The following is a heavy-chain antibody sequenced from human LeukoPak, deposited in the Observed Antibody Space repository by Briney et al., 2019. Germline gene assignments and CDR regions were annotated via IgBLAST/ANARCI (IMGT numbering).Heavy chain of an antibody. CDR3: AKGGAFGGVDSPNWFDP. Sequence: GGSLRLSCAASGFTFSSYGMHWVRQAPGKGLEWVAVISYDGSNKYYADSVKGRFTISRDNSKNTLYLQMNSLKAEDTAVYCCAKGGAFGGVDSPNWFDPWGQGTLVTVSS. D-gene: IGHD3-16*01. J-gene: IGHJ5*02. CDR1: GFTFSSYG. CDR2: ISYDGSNK. V-gene: IGHV3-30*18.